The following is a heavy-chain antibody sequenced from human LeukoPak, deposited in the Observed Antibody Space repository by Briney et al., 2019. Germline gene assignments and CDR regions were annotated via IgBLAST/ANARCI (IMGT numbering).Heavy chain of an antibody. Sequence: GGSLRLSCAASGFTFSSYWMHWVRQAPGKGLVWVSCINSDGSSTTYADSVKGRFTVSRDNAKSTLYLQVNSLRAEDTAVYYCARDLAAAGTPFDYWGQGTLVTVSS. CDR1: GFTFSSYW. D-gene: IGHD6-13*01. CDR3: ARDLAAAGTPFDY. J-gene: IGHJ4*02. V-gene: IGHV3-74*01. CDR2: INSDGSST.